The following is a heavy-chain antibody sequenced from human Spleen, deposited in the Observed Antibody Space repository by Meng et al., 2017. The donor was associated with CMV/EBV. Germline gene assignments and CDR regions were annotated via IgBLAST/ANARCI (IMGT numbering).Heavy chain of an antibody. J-gene: IGHJ4*02. CDR1: GYSFTSYW. CDR2: IYPGDSDT. D-gene: IGHD3-10*01. Sequence: GESLKISCKGSGYSFTSYWNGWVRQMPGKGLEWMGIIYPGDSDTRYSPSFQGQVTISADKSISTAYLQWRSLKASDTAMYYCARRNYYGSVSYDTALGYWGQGTLVTVSS. V-gene: IGHV5-51*01. CDR3: ARRNYYGSVSYDTALGY.